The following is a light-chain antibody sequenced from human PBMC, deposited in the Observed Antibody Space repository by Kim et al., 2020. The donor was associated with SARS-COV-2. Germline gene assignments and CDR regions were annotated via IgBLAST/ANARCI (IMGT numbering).Light chain of an antibody. CDR2: FNSDGSH. CDR3: QTWGTGI. J-gene: IGLJ2*01. V-gene: IGLV4-69*01. Sequence: QLVLTQSPSASASLGASVKLTCTLSSGHSSYAIAWHQQQPEKGPRYLMKFNSDGSHCKGDGIPDRFSGSSSGAERYLTISSLQSEDEADYYCQTWGTGIFGGGTQLTVL. CDR1: SGHSSYA.